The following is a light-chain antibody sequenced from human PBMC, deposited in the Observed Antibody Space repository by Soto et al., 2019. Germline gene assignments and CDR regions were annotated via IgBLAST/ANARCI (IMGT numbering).Light chain of an antibody. J-gene: IGKJ5*01. Sequence: EIVMTQSPATRSVSPGERSTLSCRASQSVSSYLAWYQQKPGQAPRLLIYDASNRATGIPARFSGSGSGTDFTLTISSLEPEDFAVYYCQQRSNWPPITFGQGTRLEI. CDR1: QSVSSY. V-gene: IGKV3-11*01. CDR3: QQRSNWPPIT. CDR2: DAS.